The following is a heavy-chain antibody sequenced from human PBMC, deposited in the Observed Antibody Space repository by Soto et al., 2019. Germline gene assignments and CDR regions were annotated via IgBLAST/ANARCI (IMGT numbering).Heavy chain of an antibody. CDR3: ARGDYGSGSYYNVGYYYGMDV. CDR2: IIPIFGTA. Sequence: SVKVSCKASGGTFSSYAISWVRQAPGQGLEWMGGIIPIFGTANYAQKFQGRVTITADESTNTAYMELSSLRSEDTAVYYCARGDYGSGSYYNVGYYYGMDVWGQGTTVTVSS. V-gene: IGHV1-69*13. D-gene: IGHD3-10*01. J-gene: IGHJ6*02. CDR1: GGTFSSYA.